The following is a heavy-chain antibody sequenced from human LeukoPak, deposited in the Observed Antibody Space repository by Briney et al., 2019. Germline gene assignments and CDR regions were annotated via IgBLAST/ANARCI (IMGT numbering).Heavy chain of an antibody. J-gene: IGHJ6*03. CDR1: GGSISSDY. D-gene: IGHD4-17*01. Sequence: SETLSLTCTVSGGSISSDYGTWIRQPPGKGLEWIGYIYHRGSTKYNPSLKSRVTISVATSKNQFSLNLRSVTATDTAVYYCAKKGRTYTDYGGYYDYMDVWGKGTTVTVS. V-gene: IGHV4-59*08. CDR2: IYHRGST. CDR3: AKKGRTYTDYGGYYDYMDV.